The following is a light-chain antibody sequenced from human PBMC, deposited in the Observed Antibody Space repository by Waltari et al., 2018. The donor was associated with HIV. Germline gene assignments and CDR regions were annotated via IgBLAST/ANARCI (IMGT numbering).Light chain of an antibody. CDR2: GGS. CDR1: QRVSSNY. Sequence: EIVLTQSPGTLSLSLGERATPPCRASQRVSSNYLAWNQQKPDQAPRLLIYGGSNRATGIPDSFRGSGFGADFTLTNTRLEPEDFAVYYCQQYGTSPPWYSFGQGTKLE. V-gene: IGKV3-20*01. CDR3: QQYGTSPPWYS. J-gene: IGKJ2*01.